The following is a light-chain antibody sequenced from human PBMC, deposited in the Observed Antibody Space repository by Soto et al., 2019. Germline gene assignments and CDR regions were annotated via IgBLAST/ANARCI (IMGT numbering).Light chain of an antibody. V-gene: IGKV3-15*01. CDR3: QQYISWPT. CDR2: GAS. CDR1: HSISTN. J-gene: IGKJ4*01. Sequence: EIIMTQSQATLSVSPGKGATLSCRTSHSISTNLAWYQHKRGQSPRLLVYGASTRATAVPARFSGSGSGAEFTLSISCLQSEDFAVYYCQQYISWPTFGGGTKVEIK.